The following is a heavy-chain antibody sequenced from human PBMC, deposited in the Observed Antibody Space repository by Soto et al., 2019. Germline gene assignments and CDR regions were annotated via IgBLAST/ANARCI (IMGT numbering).Heavy chain of an antibody. J-gene: IGHJ6*02. CDR2: IYYSGST. V-gene: IGHV4-31*03. Sequence: SETLSLTCTVSGGSISSGGYYWSWIRQHPGKGLEWIGYIYYSGSTYYNPSLKSRVTISVDTSKNQFSLKLSSVTAADTAVYYCARRGRLASLGMDVWGQGTTVNVSS. CDR3: ARRGRLASLGMDV. CDR1: GGSISSGGYY. D-gene: IGHD3-9*01.